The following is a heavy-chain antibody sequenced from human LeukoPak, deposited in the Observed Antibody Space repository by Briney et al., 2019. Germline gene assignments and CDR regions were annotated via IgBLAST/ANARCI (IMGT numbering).Heavy chain of an antibody. CDR2: IYYSGST. CDR3: AREFSRDGNKSVFDF. J-gene: IGHJ2*01. D-gene: IGHD5-24*01. V-gene: IGHV4-59*01. Sequence: SETLSLTCAVYGGSISSYYWSWIRQPPGKGLEWVGYIYYSGSTNYNPSLKSRVTISVDTSKNQFSLKLSSVTAADTAVYYCAREFSRDGNKSVFDFWGRGSLVIVSS. CDR1: GGSISSYY.